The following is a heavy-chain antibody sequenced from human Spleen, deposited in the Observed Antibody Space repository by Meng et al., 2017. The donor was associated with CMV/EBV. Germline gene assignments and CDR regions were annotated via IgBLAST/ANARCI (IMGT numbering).Heavy chain of an antibody. CDR2: IIPIFGTA. D-gene: IGHD3-22*01. CDR1: GGTFSSYA. Sequence: SGGTFSSYAISWVRQAPGQGIEWMGGIIPIFGTANYAQKFQGRVTITTDESTSTAYMELSSLRSEDTAVYYCARGKAYYDSNYYFDYWGQGTLVTVSS. V-gene: IGHV1-69*05. CDR3: ARGKAYYDSNYYFDY. J-gene: IGHJ4*02.